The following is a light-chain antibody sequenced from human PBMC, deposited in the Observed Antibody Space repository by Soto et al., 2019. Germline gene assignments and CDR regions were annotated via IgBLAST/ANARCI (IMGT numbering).Light chain of an antibody. CDR1: QNVSSY. CDR2: DAS. V-gene: IGKV3-20*01. J-gene: IGKJ2*01. CDR3: QQYGSSPYT. Sequence: EVVLTQSPGTLSLSPGERATLSCRASQNVSSYVAWYQQKPGQSPRLLIYDASKRATGIPARFSGSGSGADFTLTISRLEPEDFAVYYCQQYGSSPYTFGQGTKLEIK.